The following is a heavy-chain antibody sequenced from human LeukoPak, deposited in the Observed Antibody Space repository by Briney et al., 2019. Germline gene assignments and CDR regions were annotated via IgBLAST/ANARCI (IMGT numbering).Heavy chain of an antibody. V-gene: IGHV1-18*01. D-gene: IGHD2-8*01. J-gene: IGHJ3*02. CDR2: ISAYNGNT. Sequence: GSSVKVSCKASGGTFSSYAISWVRQAPGQGLEWMGWISAYNGNTNYAQKLQGRVTMTTDTSTSTAYMELRSLRSDDTAVYYCARDRYCTNGVCYRSRAFDIWGQGTMVTVSS. CDR3: ARDRYCTNGVCYRSRAFDI. CDR1: GGTFSSYA.